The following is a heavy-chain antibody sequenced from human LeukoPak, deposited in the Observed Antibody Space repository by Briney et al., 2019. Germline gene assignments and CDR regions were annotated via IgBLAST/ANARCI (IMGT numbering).Heavy chain of an antibody. CDR2: IYYSGST. J-gene: IGHJ4*02. Sequence: SETLSLTCTVSGGSISSSSYYWGGIRQPPGTGLEWLGSIYYSGSTYYNPPLKRRVTISVDTSKNQFSLKLSSVTAADTAVYYCASTNYDYVWGSYRSDYWGQGTLVTVSS. CDR3: ASTNYDYVWGSYRSDY. CDR1: GGSISSSSYY. V-gene: IGHV4-39*01. D-gene: IGHD3-16*02.